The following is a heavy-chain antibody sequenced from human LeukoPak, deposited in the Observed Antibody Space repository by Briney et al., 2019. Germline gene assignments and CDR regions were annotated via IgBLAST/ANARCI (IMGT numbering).Heavy chain of an antibody. J-gene: IGHJ4*02. CDR3: ARGEHYRDGYIFDY. Sequence: PSETLSLTCTVSGGSISNGDCYWSWIRQHPGKGLEWIGYIYYSGITDYSPSLKGRATISIDTSNHQFSLKLRSVTAADTAVYYCARGEHYRDGYIFDYWGQGTLVTVSS. D-gene: IGHD5-24*01. CDR1: GGSISNGDCY. V-gene: IGHV4-31*03. CDR2: IYYSGIT.